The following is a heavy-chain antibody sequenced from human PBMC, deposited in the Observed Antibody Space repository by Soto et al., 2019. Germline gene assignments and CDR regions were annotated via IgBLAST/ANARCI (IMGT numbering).Heavy chain of an antibody. CDR2: ISANNGNT. CDR3: ARGRYGDY. CDR1: GYTFTSYG. V-gene: IGHV1-18*01. J-gene: IGHJ4*02. D-gene: IGHD1-1*01. Sequence: QVHLVQSGAEVKKPGASVKVSCKASGYTFTSYGITWVRQAPGQGLEGMGWISANNGNTDYAQKLQGRVIVTRDTSTSTAYMELRSLISDDTAVYYCARGRYGDYWGQGALVTVSS.